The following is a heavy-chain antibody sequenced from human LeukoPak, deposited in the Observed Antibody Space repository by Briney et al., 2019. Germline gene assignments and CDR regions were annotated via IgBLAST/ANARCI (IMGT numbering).Heavy chain of an antibody. CDR1: GGSFSGYY. J-gene: IGHJ3*02. CDR2: INHSGST. CDR3: ARGLRYFDWFPHDAFDI. V-gene: IGHV4-34*01. D-gene: IGHD3-9*01. Sequence: SETLSLTCAVSGGSFSGYYWSWIRQPPGKGLEWIGEINHSGSTNYNPSLKSRVTISVDTSKNQFSLKLSSVTAADTAVYYCARGLRYFDWFPHDAFDIRGQGTMVTVSS.